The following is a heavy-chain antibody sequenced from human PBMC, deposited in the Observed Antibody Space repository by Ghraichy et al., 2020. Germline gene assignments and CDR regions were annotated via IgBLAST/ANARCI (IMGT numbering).Heavy chain of an antibody. J-gene: IGHJ4*02. CDR3: ARDGGSYSIDY. CDR1: GFTFRNYG. V-gene: IGHV3-33*01. D-gene: IGHD1-26*01. CDR2: IWSDGNNK. Sequence: GESLNISCGASGFTFRNYGMEWVRQAPGKGLEWLAIIWSDGNNKYSDSVKGRFTISRDNSKSTLYLQMDSLRADDTALYYCARDGGSYSIDYWGQGTLVTVSS.